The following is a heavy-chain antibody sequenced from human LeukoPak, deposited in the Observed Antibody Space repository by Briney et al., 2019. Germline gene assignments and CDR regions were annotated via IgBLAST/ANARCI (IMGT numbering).Heavy chain of an antibody. CDR3: TSHAAFDP. J-gene: IGHJ5*02. Sequence: GGSLRLSCATSGFTFSNAWMNWVRQAPGKGLEWVGRIRSNSDGGTIDYAAPVKGRFTISRDDSKNTVYLQMNSLKIEDTAVYYCTSHAAFDPWGQGTLVTVSS. V-gene: IGHV3-15*07. CDR2: IRSNSDGGTI. CDR1: GFTFSNAW.